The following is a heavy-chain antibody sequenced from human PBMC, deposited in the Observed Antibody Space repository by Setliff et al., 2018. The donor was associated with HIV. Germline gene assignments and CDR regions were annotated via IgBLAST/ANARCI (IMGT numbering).Heavy chain of an antibody. D-gene: IGHD6-6*01. J-gene: IGHJ4*02. CDR3: ARGRPYSSSAPFAIDF. V-gene: IGHV4-34*01. Sequence: PSETLSLTCAVYGGSFSGYYWSWIRQPPGKGLEWIGEINHSGSTNYNPSLKSRVAISVDTSKNQFSVKLSSVTAADTAVYYCARGRPYSSSAPFAIDFWGQGMLVTVSS. CDR1: GGSFSGYY. CDR2: INHSGST.